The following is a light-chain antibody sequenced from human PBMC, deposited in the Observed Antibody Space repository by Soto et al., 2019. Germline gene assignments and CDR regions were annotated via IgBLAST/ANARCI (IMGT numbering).Light chain of an antibody. CDR3: SSYTSSSNYV. Sequence: QSALTQPASVSGSPGQSITISCTRTSSDVGGYNLVSWYQQHPGKAPKLMIYEVSNRPSGVSNRFSGSKSGNTASLTISGLQAEDEADYYCSSYTSSSNYVFGTGTKVTVL. J-gene: IGLJ1*01. CDR2: EVS. V-gene: IGLV2-14*01. CDR1: SSDVGGYNL.